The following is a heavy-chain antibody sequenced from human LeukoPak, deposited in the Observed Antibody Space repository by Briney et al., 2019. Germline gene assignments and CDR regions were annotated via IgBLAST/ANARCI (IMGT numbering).Heavy chain of an antibody. CDR2: IWYDGSNK. D-gene: IGHD3-10*01. Sequence: SGGSLRLSCAASGFTFSSYGMHWVRQAPGKGLEWVAVIWYDGSNKYYADSVKGRFTISRDNSKNTLYLRMNSLRAEDTAVYYCARDQVDGSGNYGMDVWSKGTTVTVSS. CDR1: GFTFSSYG. V-gene: IGHV3-33*01. CDR3: ARDQVDGSGNYGMDV. J-gene: IGHJ6*04.